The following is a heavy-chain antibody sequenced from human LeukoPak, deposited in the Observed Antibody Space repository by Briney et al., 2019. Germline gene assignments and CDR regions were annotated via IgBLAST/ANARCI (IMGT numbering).Heavy chain of an antibody. J-gene: IGHJ4*02. D-gene: IGHD4-17*01. CDR3: ARDRGSDYAPLFFGY. CDR1: GYTFISYG. CDR2: ISAYNGNT. Sequence: ASVKVSCKASGYTFISYGISWVRQAPGQGLEWMGWISAYNGNTHYAQKLQGRVTMTTDTSTSTAYMELRSLRSDDTAVYYCARDRGSDYAPLFFGYWGQGTLVTVSS. V-gene: IGHV1-18*01.